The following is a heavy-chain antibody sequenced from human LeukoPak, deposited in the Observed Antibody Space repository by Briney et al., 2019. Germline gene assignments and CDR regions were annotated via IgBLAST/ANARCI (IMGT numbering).Heavy chain of an antibody. V-gene: IGHV4-4*07. CDR2: VRSSGST. J-gene: IGHJ3*02. Sequence: SETLSLTCTVSGGSISSYYWSWIRQPPGKGLEWVGRVRSSGSTSYNPSLKSRVTMSIDTSKNQFSLHLSSVTAADTAVYYSARLQSDAFDMWGQGTLVTVSS. CDR1: GGSISSYY. CDR3: ARLQSDAFDM.